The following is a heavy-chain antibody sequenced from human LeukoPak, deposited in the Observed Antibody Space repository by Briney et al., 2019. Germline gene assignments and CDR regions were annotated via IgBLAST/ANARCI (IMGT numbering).Heavy chain of an antibody. Sequence: SETLSLTCAVYGGSFSGYYWSWIRQPPGKGLEWIGEINHSGSTNYNPSLKSRVTISVDTSKNQFSLKLSSVTAADTAVYYCARLWLAYFDYWGQGTLVTVSS. CDR2: INHSGST. J-gene: IGHJ4*02. V-gene: IGHV4-34*01. CDR3: ARLWLAYFDY. D-gene: IGHD6-19*01. CDR1: GGSFSGYY.